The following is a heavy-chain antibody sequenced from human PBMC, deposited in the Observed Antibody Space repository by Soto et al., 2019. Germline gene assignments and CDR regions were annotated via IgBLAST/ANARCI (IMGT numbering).Heavy chain of an antibody. J-gene: IGHJ5*02. V-gene: IGHV4-59*01. CDR1: GGSISSYY. Sequence: PSETLSLTCTVSGGSISSYYWGWIRQPPGKGLEWIGYIYYSGSTNYNPSLKSRVTISVDTSKNQFSLKLSSVTAADTAVYYCARGSYGGNPFWFDPWGQGTLVTVSS. D-gene: IGHD4-17*01. CDR2: IYYSGST. CDR3: ARGSYGGNPFWFDP.